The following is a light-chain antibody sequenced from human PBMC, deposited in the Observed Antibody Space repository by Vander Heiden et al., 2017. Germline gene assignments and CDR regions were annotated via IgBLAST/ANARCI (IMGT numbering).Light chain of an antibody. CDR3: QQYGSLRWT. V-gene: IGKV3-20*01. Sequence: EVVLTQSPGALSLSPGGGSTLSCRPRQIVSSSYLAWSPQKPGQPPRLLIYGASSRAIGIPDRFSGSGSATDFTLTISRLEREDFAIYCCQQYGSLRWTFGPGTKVEIK. J-gene: IGKJ1*01. CDR1: QIVSSSY. CDR2: GAS.